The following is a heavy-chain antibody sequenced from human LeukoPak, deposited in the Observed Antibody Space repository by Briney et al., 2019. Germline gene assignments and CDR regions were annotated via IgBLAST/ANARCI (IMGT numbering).Heavy chain of an antibody. CDR2: FHPGGST. J-gene: IGHJ4*02. D-gene: IGHD1-7*01. CDR1: GYAISSGYY. Sequence: SETLSLTCAVSGYAISSGYYWGWIRQPPGKGLEWIGSFHPGGSTYYNPSLKSRVTMSVDTSKNQFSLNLSSVTAADTAVYYCARGTTRLCPDYWGQGTLVIVSS. V-gene: IGHV4-38-2*01. CDR3: ARGTTRLCPDY.